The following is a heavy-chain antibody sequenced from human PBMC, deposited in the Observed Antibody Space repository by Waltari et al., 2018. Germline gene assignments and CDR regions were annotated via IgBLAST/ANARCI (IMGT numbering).Heavy chain of an antibody. V-gene: IGHV3-7*01. J-gene: IGHJ2*01. CDR3: ARDYLFFDL. D-gene: IGHD1-26*01. CDR2: MNQVGGAI. Sequence: EEQLVESGGGLVQPGGSLRLSCAASGFTFSSSWMSWVRPAPGKGLEWVANMNQVGGAIFYVDSVKGRFTISRDNAKNSLFLQMDNLRAEDTAVYYCARDYLFFDLWGRGTLVSVSS. CDR1: GFTFSSSW.